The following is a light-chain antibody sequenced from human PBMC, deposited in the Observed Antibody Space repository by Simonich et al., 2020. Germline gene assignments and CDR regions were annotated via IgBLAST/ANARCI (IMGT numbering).Light chain of an antibody. Sequence: QSALTQPASVAGFPGQSITISCTGPSSDVGGNNYVSWYQQHPGKAPQLMIYDVSRRPSGVSTRCSGSKSGNTASLTISGLQAEDEADYYGSSYTISSFWVFGGGTKLTVL. CDR3: SSYTISSFWV. J-gene: IGLJ3*02. CDR1: SSDVGGNNY. CDR2: DVS. V-gene: IGLV2-14*01.